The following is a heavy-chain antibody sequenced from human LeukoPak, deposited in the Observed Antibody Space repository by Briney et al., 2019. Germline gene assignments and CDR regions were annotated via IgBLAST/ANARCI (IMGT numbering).Heavy chain of an antibody. D-gene: IGHD6-13*01. CDR3: AGDSIAAAVHARFLDY. V-gene: IGHV1-69*05. J-gene: IGHJ4*02. CDR1: GGTFSSYA. Sequence: SVKVSCKASGGTFSSYAISWVRQAPGQGLEWMGRIIPIFGTANYAQKFQGRVTITTDESTSTAYMELSSLRSEDTAVYYCAGDSIAAAVHARFLDYWGQGTLVTVSS. CDR2: IIPIFGTA.